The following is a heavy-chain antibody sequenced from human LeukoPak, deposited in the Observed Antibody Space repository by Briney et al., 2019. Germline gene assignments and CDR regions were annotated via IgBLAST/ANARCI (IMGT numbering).Heavy chain of an antibody. CDR1: GNSFNSHW. V-gene: IGHV5-51*01. CDR2: IYPGDTDN. Sequence: GDSLKISRKGSGNSFNSHWIGWVRQTPGKGLEWMGIIYPGDTDNKYSASLKGQVTISADKSISTAYLQWSSLKAADTAMYYCARRLRFLEWFNDAFDIWGQGTMVTVSS. J-gene: IGHJ3*02. CDR3: ARRLRFLEWFNDAFDI. D-gene: IGHD3-3*01.